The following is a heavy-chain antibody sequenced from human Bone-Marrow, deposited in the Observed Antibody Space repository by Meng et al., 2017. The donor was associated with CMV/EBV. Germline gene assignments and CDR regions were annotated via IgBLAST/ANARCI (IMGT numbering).Heavy chain of an antibody. CDR1: GFTFSSYA. J-gene: IGHJ3*02. CDR3: ARLCSTSCYTDAFDI. CDR2: ISYDGSNK. D-gene: IGHD2-2*02. Sequence: GESLKISCAAFGFTFSSYAMHWVRQAPGKGLEWVAVISYDGSNKYYADSVKGRFTISRDNSKNTLYLQMNSLRAEDTAVYYCARLCSTSCYTDAFDIWGQGTMVTVSS. V-gene: IGHV3-30*04.